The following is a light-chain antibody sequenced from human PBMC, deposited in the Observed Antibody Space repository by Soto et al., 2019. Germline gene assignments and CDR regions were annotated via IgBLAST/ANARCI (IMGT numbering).Light chain of an antibody. CDR2: DNN. Sequence: QSVLTQPPSVSSAPGQTVTISCSGRGSNIGSNSVSWYQQVPGTAPKLLLYDNNKRPSGIPDRFSGSKSGTSATLGITGLQTADDADYYCGTWESYLSVGVFGGGTKVTVL. J-gene: IGLJ2*01. V-gene: IGLV1-51*01. CDR3: GTWESYLSVGV. CDR1: GSNIGSNS.